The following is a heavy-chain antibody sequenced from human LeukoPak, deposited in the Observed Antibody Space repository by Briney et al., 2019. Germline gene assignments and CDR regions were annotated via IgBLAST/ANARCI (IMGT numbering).Heavy chain of an antibody. Sequence: GGSLRLSCAASGFTFSSYGMHWVRQAPGKGLEWVALIRYDGSNKYYADSVKGRFTISRDNSKNTLYLQMNSLRAEDTAVYYCAKDPVNYYDSSGYPNWFDPWGQGTLVTVSS. CDR3: AKDPVNYYDSSGYPNWFDP. V-gene: IGHV3-30*02. CDR1: GFTFSSYG. J-gene: IGHJ5*02. D-gene: IGHD3-22*01. CDR2: IRYDGSNK.